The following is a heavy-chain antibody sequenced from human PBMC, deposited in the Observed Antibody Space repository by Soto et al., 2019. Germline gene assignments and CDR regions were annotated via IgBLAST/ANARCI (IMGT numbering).Heavy chain of an antibody. CDR3: ASSLYSSGWYMDY. J-gene: IGHJ4*02. Sequence: GGSLRLSCAASGFTFSSYSMNWVRQAPGKGLEWVSSISSSSSYIYYADSVKGRFTISRDNAKNSLYLQMNSLRAEDTAVYYWASSLYSSGWYMDYWGQGTLVTVSS. CDR1: GFTFSSYS. CDR2: ISSSSSYI. D-gene: IGHD6-19*01. V-gene: IGHV3-21*01.